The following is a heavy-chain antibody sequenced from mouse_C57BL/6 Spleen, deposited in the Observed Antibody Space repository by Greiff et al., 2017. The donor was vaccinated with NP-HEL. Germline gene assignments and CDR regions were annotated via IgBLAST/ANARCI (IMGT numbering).Heavy chain of an antibody. V-gene: IGHV1-55*01. CDR1: VYTFTSYW. D-gene: IGHD6-1*01. CDR3: AREASYAMDY. J-gene: IGHJ4*01. Sequence: QVQLQQSGAELVKPGASVKMSCTASVYTFTSYWITWVKQRPGQGLEWIGDIYPGSGSTNYNEKFKSKATLTVDTSSSTAYMQLSSLTAEDSAVYYCAREASYAMDYWGQGTSVTVSS. CDR2: IYPGSGST.